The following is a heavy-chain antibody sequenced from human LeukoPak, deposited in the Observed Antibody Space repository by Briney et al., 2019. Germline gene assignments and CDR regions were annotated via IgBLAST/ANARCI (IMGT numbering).Heavy chain of an antibody. CDR2: ISSSSSTI. J-gene: IGHJ4*02. CDR3: AKPAVSGWYGFDY. CDR1: GFTFSSYS. V-gene: IGHV3-48*01. Sequence: GGSLRLSCAASGFTFSSYSMNWVRQAPGKGLEWVSYISSSSSTIYYADSVKGRFTISRDNAKNSLYLQMNSLRAEDTAVYYCAKPAVSGWYGFDYWGQGTLVTVSS. D-gene: IGHD6-19*01.